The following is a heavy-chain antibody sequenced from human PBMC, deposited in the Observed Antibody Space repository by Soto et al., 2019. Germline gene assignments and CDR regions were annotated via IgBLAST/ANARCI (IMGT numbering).Heavy chain of an antibody. CDR3: ARKGILGRLDRYYFDH. D-gene: IGHD1-26*01. V-gene: IGHV2-26*01. CDR2: IFSDDEK. J-gene: IGHJ4*02. Sequence: SGPTLVNPTETLTLTCTVSGFSLTNVRMGVSWIRQPPGKALEWLAHIFSDDEKSYSTSLKSRLTISKDTSKSQVVLTMTNMDPVDTATYYCARKGILGRLDRYYFDHWGQGTLVTVSS. CDR1: GFSLTNVRMG.